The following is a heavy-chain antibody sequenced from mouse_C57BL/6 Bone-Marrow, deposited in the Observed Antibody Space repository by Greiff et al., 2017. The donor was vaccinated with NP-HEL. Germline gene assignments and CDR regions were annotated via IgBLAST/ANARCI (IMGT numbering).Heavy chain of an antibody. Sequence: QVQLQQSGAELVKPGASVKLSCKASGYTFTEYTIHWVKQRSGQGLEWIGWFYPGSGSIKYNEKFQDKATLTADKSSSTVYMELSRLTSEDSAVYFCARHEDPIYYYGSSYIYYYAMDYWGQGTSVTVSS. J-gene: IGHJ4*01. CDR1: GYTFTEYT. D-gene: IGHD1-1*01. V-gene: IGHV1-62-2*01. CDR2: FYPGSGSI. CDR3: ARHEDPIYYYGSSYIYYYAMDY.